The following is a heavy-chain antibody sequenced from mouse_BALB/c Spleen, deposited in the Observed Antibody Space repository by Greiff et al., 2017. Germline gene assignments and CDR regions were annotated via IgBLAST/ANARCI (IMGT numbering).Heavy chain of an antibody. D-gene: IGHD1-1*02. V-gene: IGHV1-4*02. CDR2: INPSSGYT. CDR3: TIWVYAMDY. Sequence: QVQLQQSAAELARPGASVKMSCKASGYTFTSYTMHWVKQRPGQGLEWIGYINPSSGYTEYNQKFKDKTTLTADKSSSTAYMQLSSLTSEDSAVYYCTIWVYAMDYWGQGTSVTVSS. J-gene: IGHJ4*01. CDR1: GYTFTSYT.